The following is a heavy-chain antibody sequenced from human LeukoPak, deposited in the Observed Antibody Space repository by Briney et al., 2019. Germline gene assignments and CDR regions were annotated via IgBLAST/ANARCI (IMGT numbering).Heavy chain of an antibody. CDR3: ARDSYRRAAYYFDY. V-gene: IGHV4-4*07. J-gene: IGHJ4*02. D-gene: IGHD3-16*02. CDR2: IYTSGST. CDR1: GGSISSYY. Sequence: PSETLSLTCTVSGGSISSYYWSWIRQPAGKGLEWIGRIYTSGSTNYNPSLKSRVTMSVDTSKNQFSLKLSSVTAADTAVYYCARDSYRRAAYYFDYWGQGTLVTVSS.